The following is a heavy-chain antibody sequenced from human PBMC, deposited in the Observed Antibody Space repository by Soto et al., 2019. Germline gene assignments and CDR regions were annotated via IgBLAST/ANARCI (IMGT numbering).Heavy chain of an antibody. Sequence: GGSLRLSCAASGFTVSSNYMSWVRQAPGKGLEWVSVIYSGGSTYYADSVKGRFTISRDNSKNTLYLQMNSLRAEDTAVYYCARVPNSSGWYVDYWGQGTLVTVSS. V-gene: IGHV3-53*01. CDR1: GFTVSSNY. CDR2: IYSGGST. D-gene: IGHD6-19*01. CDR3: ARVPNSSGWYVDY. J-gene: IGHJ4*02.